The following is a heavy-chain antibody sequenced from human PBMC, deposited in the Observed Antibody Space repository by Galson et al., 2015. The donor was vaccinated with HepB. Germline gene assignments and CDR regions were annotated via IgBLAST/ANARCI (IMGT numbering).Heavy chain of an antibody. CDR1: VFTFIPYY. Sequence: SLRLSCAASVFTFIPYYISWIRQAPGMGLEWVSYISSSGSTIYYADAVTGRFTISRDNAKNSLYRQMNSVRDEDTAVYYGAGEPRSVCSGYNYWGQGTLVTVSS. CDR3: AGEPRSVCSGYNY. D-gene: IGHD3-3*01. J-gene: IGHJ4*02. CDR2: ISSSGSTI. V-gene: IGHV3-11*01.